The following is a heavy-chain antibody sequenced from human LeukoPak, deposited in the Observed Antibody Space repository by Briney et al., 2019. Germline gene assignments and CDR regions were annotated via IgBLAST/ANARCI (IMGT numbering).Heavy chain of an antibody. CDR2: ISAYNGNT. CDR1: GYTFTSYG. Sequence: ASVKVSCKASGYTFTSYGISWVRQAPGQGLEWMGWISAYNGNTNYAQKLQGRVTMTTDTSTSTAYMELRSLRSDDTAVYYCARDSKSRYTYYYGSGSYYSIDYWGQGTLVTVSS. CDR3: ARDSKSRYTYYYGSGSYYSIDY. V-gene: IGHV1-18*01. J-gene: IGHJ4*02. D-gene: IGHD3-10*01.